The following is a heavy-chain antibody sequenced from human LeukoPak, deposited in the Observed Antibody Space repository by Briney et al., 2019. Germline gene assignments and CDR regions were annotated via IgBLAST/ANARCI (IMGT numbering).Heavy chain of an antibody. CDR1: GGSISGSSYY. V-gene: IGHV4-39*01. Sequence: SETLSLTCTVSGGSISGSSYYWGWIRQPPGKGLEWIGSIYYSGSTYYNPSLKSRVTISVDTSKNQFSLKLSSVTAADTAIYYCARGSAAAVTGYFDYWGQGTLVTVSS. D-gene: IGHD6-13*01. J-gene: IGHJ4*02. CDR3: ARGSAAAVTGYFDY. CDR2: IYYSGST.